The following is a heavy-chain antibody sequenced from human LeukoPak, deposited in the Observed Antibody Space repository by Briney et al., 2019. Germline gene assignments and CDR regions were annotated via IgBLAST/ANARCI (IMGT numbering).Heavy chain of an antibody. D-gene: IGHD2-21*01. J-gene: IGHJ4*02. CDR2: INPNSDYT. Sequence: ASVKVSCKASGYTFTDYYIHWVRQAPGQGLEWMGWINPNSDYTFYAQKFQGRVTLTRDTSISTVYMELTTLTSDDTALYYCAVAPGDYWGQGTLVSVS. CDR1: GYTFTDYY. V-gene: IGHV1-2*02. CDR3: AVAPGDY.